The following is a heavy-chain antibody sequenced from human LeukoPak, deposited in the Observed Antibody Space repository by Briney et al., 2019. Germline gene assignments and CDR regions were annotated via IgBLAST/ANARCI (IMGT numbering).Heavy chain of an antibody. J-gene: IGHJ4*02. CDR3: AKSLPVEYYYDSSGYYRVDY. CDR2: ISGSGGST. Sequence: GGSLRLSCATSGFTFSSYAMSWVRQAPGKGLEWVSAISGSGGSTYYADSVKGRFTISRDNSKNTLYLQMNSLRAEDTAVYYCAKSLPVEYYYDSSGYYRVDYWGQGTLVTVSS. D-gene: IGHD3-22*01. V-gene: IGHV3-23*01. CDR1: GFTFSSYA.